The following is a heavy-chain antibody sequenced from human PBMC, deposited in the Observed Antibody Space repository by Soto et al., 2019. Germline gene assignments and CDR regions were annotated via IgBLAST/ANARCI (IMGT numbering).Heavy chain of an antibody. J-gene: IGHJ3*02. Sequence: QVQLQQWGAGLLKPSETLSLTCAVYGGSFSGYYWSWIRQPPGKGLEWIGEINHSGSTNYNPSLKSRXXIXVAXSKNQFSLKLSSVTAADTAVYYCARDLRWPHAFDIWGQGTMVTVSS. D-gene: IGHD4-17*01. CDR2: INHSGST. CDR3: ARDLRWPHAFDI. V-gene: IGHV4-34*01. CDR1: GGSFSGYY.